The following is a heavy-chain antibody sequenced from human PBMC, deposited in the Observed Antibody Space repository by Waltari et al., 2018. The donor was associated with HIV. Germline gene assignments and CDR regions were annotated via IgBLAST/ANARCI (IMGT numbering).Heavy chain of an antibody. D-gene: IGHD2-21*01. CDR3: ARDLWRFVVLSATHDAFDL. V-gene: IGHV4-39*07. Sequence: QMQLQESGPRLVKPSETLSLNCAVSGGSVNTNSYYWGWIRQPPGKGLEWLGSIYYTGDTYYNPSLKSRLIISIDTSENQVSLRLFSLTAADTAVYYCARDLWRFVVLSATHDAFDLWGQGTMVTVSS. CDR2: IYYTGDT. CDR1: GGSVNTNSYY. J-gene: IGHJ3*01.